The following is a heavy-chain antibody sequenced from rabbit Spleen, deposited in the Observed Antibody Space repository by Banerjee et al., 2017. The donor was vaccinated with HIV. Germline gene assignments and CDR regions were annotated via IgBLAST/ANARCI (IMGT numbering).Heavy chain of an antibody. V-gene: IGHV1S45*01. CDR1: GFSFSSSYW. J-gene: IGHJ6*01. D-gene: IGHD4-1*01. CDR2: ISVGSGGFT. CDR3: ARDSGTSFSSYGMDL. Sequence: QEQLVESGGGLVQPEGSLTLTCTASGFSFSSSYWICWVRQAPGKGLEWIACISVGSGGFTYSANWAKGRFTISKTSSTTVTLQMTSLTAADTATYFCARDSGTSFSSYGMDLWGQGTLVTVS.